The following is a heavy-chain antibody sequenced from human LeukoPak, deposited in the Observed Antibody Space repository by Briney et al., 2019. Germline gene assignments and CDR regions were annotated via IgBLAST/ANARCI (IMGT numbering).Heavy chain of an antibody. Sequence: ASVKVSCKASGYIFTSYDINWVRQATGQGLEWMGWMNPNSGNTGYAQKFQGRVTMTRNTSISTAYMELSSLRSEDTAVYYCARFPFSGSGSYYPEDFYYYGMDVWGLGTTVTVSS. J-gene: IGHJ6*02. V-gene: IGHV1-8*01. CDR3: ARFPFSGSGSYYPEDFYYYGMDV. CDR1: GYIFTSYD. CDR2: MNPNSGNT. D-gene: IGHD3-10*01.